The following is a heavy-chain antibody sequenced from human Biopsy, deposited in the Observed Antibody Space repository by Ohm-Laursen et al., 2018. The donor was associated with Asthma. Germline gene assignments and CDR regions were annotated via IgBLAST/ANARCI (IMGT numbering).Heavy chain of an antibody. CDR3: ARDLSFYDSSGYYRRWFDP. Sequence: SQTLSLTCTVSGGSISSGDYYWSWIRQPPGKGLEWIGYIYYSGSTSYNPSLKSRVTISVDTSKNQFSLKLSSVTAADTAVYYCARDLSFYDSSGYYRRWFDPWGQGTLVTVSS. D-gene: IGHD3-22*01. V-gene: IGHV4-30-4*01. J-gene: IGHJ5*02. CDR1: GGSISSGDYY. CDR2: IYYSGST.